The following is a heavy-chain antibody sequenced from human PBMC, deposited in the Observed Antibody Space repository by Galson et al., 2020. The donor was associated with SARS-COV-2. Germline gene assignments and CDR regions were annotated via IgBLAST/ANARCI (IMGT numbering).Heavy chain of an antibody. CDR2: IDPNGDAS. Sequence: GESLKISCKASGYTFSNYYVHWVRQAPGQGPEWMGIIDPNGDASGRARKFQGRLTMTWDTSTTTFHMELSSLTSEDTALYYCARTPIRGPFERCFDVWGQGTMVIVSA. V-gene: IGHV1-46*01. D-gene: IGHD6-25*01. J-gene: IGHJ3*01. CDR1: GYTFSNYY. CDR3: ARTPIRGPFERCFDV.